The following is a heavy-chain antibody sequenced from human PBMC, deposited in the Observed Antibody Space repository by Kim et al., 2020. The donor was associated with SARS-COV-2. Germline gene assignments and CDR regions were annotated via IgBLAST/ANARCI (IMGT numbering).Heavy chain of an antibody. Sequence: GGSLRLSCAASGFTFDDYAMHWVRQAPGKGLEWVSGISWNSGSIGYADSVKGRFTISRDNAKNSLYLQMNSLIAEDTALYYCAKDAVAQYSSSSENYYYYGMDVWGQGTTVTVSS. D-gene: IGHD6-6*01. CDR3: AKDAVAQYSSSSENYYYYGMDV. CDR1: GFTFDDYA. V-gene: IGHV3-9*01. J-gene: IGHJ6*02. CDR2: ISWNSGSI.